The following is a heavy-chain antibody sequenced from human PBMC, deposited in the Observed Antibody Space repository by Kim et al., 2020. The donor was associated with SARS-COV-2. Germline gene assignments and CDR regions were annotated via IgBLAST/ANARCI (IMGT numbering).Heavy chain of an antibody. Sequence: SRVTISVDTSKNQFSLKLSSVTAADTAVYYCARGWRSSTSYYYYYYGMDVWGQGTTVTVSS. D-gene: IGHD2-2*01. V-gene: IGHV4-34*01. CDR3: ARGWRSSTSYYYYYYGMDV. J-gene: IGHJ6*02.